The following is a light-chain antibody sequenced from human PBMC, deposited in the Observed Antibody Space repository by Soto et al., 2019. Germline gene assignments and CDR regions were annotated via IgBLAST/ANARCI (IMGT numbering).Light chain of an antibody. CDR2: DAT. V-gene: IGKV1-39*01. CDR1: QNVRGY. CDR3: QQSHSTLPIT. J-gene: IGKJ5*01. Sequence: DIQMTQSPSSLSAFVGDSVTITCRASQNVRGYLHWYQQKPGRAPKLQIYDATNLQIGVPFRCNGSGSGTEYTLSINSLQPEDSPTYYCQQSHSTLPITFGQGTRVEI.